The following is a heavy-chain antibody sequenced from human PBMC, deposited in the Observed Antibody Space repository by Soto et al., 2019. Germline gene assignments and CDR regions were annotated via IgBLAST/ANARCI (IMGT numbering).Heavy chain of an antibody. CDR3: ARAKDRFYYGMDV. V-gene: IGHV4-31*03. Sequence: QVQLQESGPGLVKPSQTLALTCTVSGGSISSGGYYWGWIRQHPGKGLEWIGYIYYSGSTYYNPSLKSRVTISVDTSKNQFSLKLSSVTAADTAVYYCARAKDRFYYGMDVWGQGTTVTVSS. J-gene: IGHJ6*02. D-gene: IGHD2-15*01. CDR1: GGSISSGGYY. CDR2: IYYSGST.